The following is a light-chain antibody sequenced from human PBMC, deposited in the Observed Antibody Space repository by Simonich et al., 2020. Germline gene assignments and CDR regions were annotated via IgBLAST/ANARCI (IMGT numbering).Light chain of an antibody. Sequence: EIVLTQSPATLSLSPGERAPLSCGASQSVSSGYLAWYQQKHGLAPRLLIYDASSRATGIPDRFSGSGSGTDFTLTISRLEPEDFAVYYCQQYGSSPPSYTFGQGTKLEIK. V-gene: IGKV3D-20*01. CDR2: DAS. J-gene: IGKJ2*01. CDR3: QQYGSSPPSYT. CDR1: QSVSSGY.